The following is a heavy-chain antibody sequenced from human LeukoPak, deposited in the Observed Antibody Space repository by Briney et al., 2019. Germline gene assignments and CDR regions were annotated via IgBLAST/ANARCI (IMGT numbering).Heavy chain of an antibody. Sequence: SVKVSCKASGGTFSSYAISWVRQAPGQGLEWMGGIIPIFGTANYAQKFQGRVTITADESTSTAYMEPSSLRSEDTAVYYCARGEGVLMVYANLNYWGQGTLVTVSS. V-gene: IGHV1-69*13. CDR1: GGTFSSYA. CDR2: IIPIFGTA. J-gene: IGHJ4*02. D-gene: IGHD2-8*01. CDR3: ARGEGVLMVYANLNY.